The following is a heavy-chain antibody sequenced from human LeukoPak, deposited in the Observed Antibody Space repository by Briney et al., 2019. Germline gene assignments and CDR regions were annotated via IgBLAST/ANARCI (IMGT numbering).Heavy chain of an antibody. J-gene: IGHJ3*02. CDR2: IYYSGST. Sequence: SETLSLTCAVYGGSFSGYYWSWIRQPPGKGLEWIGSIYYSGSTYYNPSLKSRVTISVDTSKNQFSLKLSSVTAADTAVYYCAREYSSSAMGAFDIWGQGTMVTVSS. V-gene: IGHV4-34*01. D-gene: IGHD6-13*01. CDR3: AREYSSSAMGAFDI. CDR1: GGSFSGYY.